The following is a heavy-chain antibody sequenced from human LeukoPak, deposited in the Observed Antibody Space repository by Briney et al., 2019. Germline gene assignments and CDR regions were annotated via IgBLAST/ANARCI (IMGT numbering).Heavy chain of an antibody. J-gene: IGHJ4*02. V-gene: IGHV1-69-2*01. Sequence: ASVKVSCKVSGYTFTDYYMHWVQQAPGKGVEWMGLVDPEDGETIYAEKFQGRVTITADTSTDTAYMELSSLRSEDTAVYYCATGAYSSSSFDYWGQGTLVTVSS. CDR2: VDPEDGET. CDR1: GYTFTDYY. D-gene: IGHD6-13*01. CDR3: ATGAYSSSSFDY.